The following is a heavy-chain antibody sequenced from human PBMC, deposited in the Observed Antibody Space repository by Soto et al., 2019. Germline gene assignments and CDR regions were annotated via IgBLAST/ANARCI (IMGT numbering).Heavy chain of an antibody. CDR3: ARDWFFDI. Sequence: GGSLRLSCAASGFTFSSYAMNWVRQAPGKGLEWVSYISSGSSTIYYPDSVKGRFTISRDNAKNSLYLQMNSLRAEDTAVYYCARDWFFDIWGQGTLVTVSS. CDR2: ISSGSSTI. J-gene: IGHJ4*02. V-gene: IGHV3-48*01. D-gene: IGHD3-10*01. CDR1: GFTFSSYA.